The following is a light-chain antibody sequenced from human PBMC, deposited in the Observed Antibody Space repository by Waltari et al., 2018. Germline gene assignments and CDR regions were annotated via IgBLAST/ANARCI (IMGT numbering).Light chain of an antibody. CDR3: QVWDSGSDHYV. CDR2: DDG. Sequence: SYVLTQPPSVSVAPGQTARISCDGNNIGSKNVHWYQQKPGQAPVLVVHDDGDRPSGIPERFSGSNSGNTATLAISRVDAGDEADYYCQVWDSGSDHYVFGTVTKVTVL. CDR1: NIGSKN. J-gene: IGLJ1*01. V-gene: IGLV3-21*02.